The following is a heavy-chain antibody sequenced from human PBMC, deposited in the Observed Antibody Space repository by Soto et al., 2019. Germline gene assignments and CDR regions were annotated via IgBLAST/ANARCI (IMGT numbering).Heavy chain of an antibody. CDR3: TKRRNVLRFLEWSSGMEV. CDR2: ISHDGSNK. D-gene: IGHD3-3*01. V-gene: IGHV3-30*18. CDR1: GFTFSSYG. J-gene: IGHJ6*02. Sequence: QVQVVESGGGVVQPGKSLRLSCAASGFTFSSYGMHWVRQAPGKGLEWVAFISHDGSNKYYADSMKGRISMSRDNPKSTVYLQMSSLRAEDTAVYYCTKRRNVLRFLEWSSGMEVWGQGTTVTVSS.